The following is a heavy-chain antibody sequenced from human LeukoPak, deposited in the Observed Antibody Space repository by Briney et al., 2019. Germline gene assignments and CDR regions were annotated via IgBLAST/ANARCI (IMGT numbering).Heavy chain of an antibody. V-gene: IGHV3-7*03. CDR3: ARGGGLDV. D-gene: IGHD3-16*01. CDR2: IIHNGNVN. J-gene: IGHJ6*02. CDR1: GFTFSSYW. Sequence: GGSLRLYGASSGFTFSSYWMNWARQAQGKGLEWVSSIIHNGNVNYDVDFVRGRYPISRDNAKKPLYLEKSNLRAEDTAVYFCARGGGLDVWGQGATVTVSS.